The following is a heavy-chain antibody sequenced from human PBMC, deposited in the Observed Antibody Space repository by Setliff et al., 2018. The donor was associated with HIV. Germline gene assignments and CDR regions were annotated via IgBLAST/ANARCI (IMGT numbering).Heavy chain of an antibody. Sequence: PGGSLRLSCAASGFTFSSYWMHWVRQVPGKGLVWVSRINSDGSSTTYADFVKGRFTISRDNAKNTLYLQMNSLRAEDTAVYSCARDRVVGATLDPLDLWGQGTMVTVSS. D-gene: IGHD1-26*01. CDR1: GFTFSSYW. J-gene: IGHJ3*01. CDR3: ARDRVVGATLDPLDL. V-gene: IGHV3-74*03. CDR2: INSDGSST.